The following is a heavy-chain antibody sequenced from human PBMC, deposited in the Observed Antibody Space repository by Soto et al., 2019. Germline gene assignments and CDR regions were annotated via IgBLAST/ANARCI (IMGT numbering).Heavy chain of an antibody. D-gene: IGHD3-22*01. Sequence: EVQLVESGGDLVKPGGSLRLSCAASGLTFSNAWMNWVRQAPGKGLEWVGRIRSNSDGGTTDYVAPVKGRFTISRDDSQNTVYLQMNSLKIEDTAVYYCATSPGFYDASPFDYWGQGTLVTVSS. CDR2: IRSNSDGGTT. CDR3: ATSPGFYDASPFDY. J-gene: IGHJ4*02. CDR1: GLTFSNAW. V-gene: IGHV3-15*07.